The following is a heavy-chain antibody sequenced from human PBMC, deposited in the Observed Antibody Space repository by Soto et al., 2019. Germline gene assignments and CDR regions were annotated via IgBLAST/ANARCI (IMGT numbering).Heavy chain of an antibody. J-gene: IGHJ5*01. Sequence: EVQLVESGGGLVKPGGSLRLSCAASGFTFSAYTMNWVRQAPGKGLEWVSSLDPSSTYIYYADSVKGRFTLSRDNAKNTRFLRLNSLRADDTALYYCVRGSYGDSDSWGQGTLVTVSS. CDR1: GFTFSAYT. CDR3: VRGSYGDSDS. CDR2: LDPSSTYI. V-gene: IGHV3-21*02. D-gene: IGHD4-17*01.